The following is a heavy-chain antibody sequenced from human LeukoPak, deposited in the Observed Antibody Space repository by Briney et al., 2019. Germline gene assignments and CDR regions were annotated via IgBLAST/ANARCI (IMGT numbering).Heavy chain of an antibody. D-gene: IGHD3-22*01. CDR2: MRQDGSEK. J-gene: IGHJ4*02. V-gene: IGHV3-7*01. CDR3: AGKSGPYYDSSAYYYFDY. Sequence: GGSLRLSCAASGFTFSSYWMSWVRLAPGKGLEWVANMRQDGSEKYYVDSVKGRFTISRDNAKNSLYLLLNSLRAEDTAVYYCAGKSGPYYDSSAYYYFDYWGQGTLVTVSS. CDR1: GFTFSSYW.